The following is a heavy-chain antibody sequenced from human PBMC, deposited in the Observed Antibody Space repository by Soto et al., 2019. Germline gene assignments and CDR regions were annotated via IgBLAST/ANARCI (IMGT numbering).Heavy chain of an antibody. Sequence: GGSLSLSCAASGFDFYYYNMNWVRQAPGRGLEWVSSISGTGIDIHFADSVKGRFVISRDNAKTSLYLQMNSLRPEDTAVYYCARERVVNYTDYYFDYWGHGTLVTVS. CDR1: GFDFYYYN. V-gene: IGHV3-21*01. CDR3: ARERVVNYTDYYFDY. CDR2: ISGTGIDI. D-gene: IGHD3-16*02. J-gene: IGHJ4*01.